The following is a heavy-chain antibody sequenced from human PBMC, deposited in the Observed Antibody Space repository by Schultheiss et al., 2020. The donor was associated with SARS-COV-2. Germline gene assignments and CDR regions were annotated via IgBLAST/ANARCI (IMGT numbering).Heavy chain of an antibody. CDR3: ASGYCSGGSCYPSLLGR. CDR2: ITHSGRT. D-gene: IGHD2-15*01. CDR1: GGSISPYY. Sequence: SETLSLTCTVSGGSISPYYWSWVRQPPGKGLEWIGEITHSGRTNYNPSLKSRVTISVDTSKNQFSLKLSSVTAADTAVYYCASGYCSGGSCYPSLLGRWGQGTLVTVSS. V-gene: IGHV4-34*01. J-gene: IGHJ4*02.